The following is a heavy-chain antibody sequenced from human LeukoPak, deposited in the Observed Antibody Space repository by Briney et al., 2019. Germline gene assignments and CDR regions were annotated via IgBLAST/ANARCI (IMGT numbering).Heavy chain of an antibody. CDR1: GYTFNTYG. V-gene: IGHV1-18*01. CDR3: VRESGFGELFPYAFDI. J-gene: IGHJ3*02. Sequence: ASVKVSCKASGYTFNTYGLSWVRQAPGQGPEWMGWISPYNGNTNYEQRFQGRVTMTTDTSTSTAYMELRSLRSDDTAVYYCVRESGFGELFPYAFDIWGQGTVVTVSS. D-gene: IGHD3-10*01. CDR2: ISPYNGNT.